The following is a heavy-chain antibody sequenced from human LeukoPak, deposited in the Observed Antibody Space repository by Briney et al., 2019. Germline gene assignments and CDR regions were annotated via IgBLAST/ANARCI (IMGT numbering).Heavy chain of an antibody. CDR1: GFTFSSYW. CDR2: ISGDGRNI. V-gene: IGHV3-74*01. Sequence: GGSLRLSCAASGFTFSSYWMSWVRQAPRKGLVWVSRISGDGRNINYADSVRGRFTISRDNAKNTLYLQMNTLRVEDTAVYYCTRDLMDYDVSTGLHHYYMDVWGQGTTVTVSS. D-gene: IGHD3-9*01. J-gene: IGHJ6*02. CDR3: TRDLMDYDVSTGLHHYYMDV.